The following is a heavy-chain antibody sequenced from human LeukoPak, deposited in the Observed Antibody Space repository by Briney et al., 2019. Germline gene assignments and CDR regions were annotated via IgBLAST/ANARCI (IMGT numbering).Heavy chain of an antibody. CDR2: IYSGGST. CDR3: AKGGYYDFWSGYYDYYYYYMDV. CDR1: GFTVSSNY. Sequence: PGGSLRLSCAASGFTVSSNYMSWVRQAPGKGLEWVSVIYSGGSTYYADSVKGRFTISRDNSKNTLYLQMNSLRAEDTAVYYCAKGGYYDFWSGYYDYYYYYMDVWGKGTTVTVSS. J-gene: IGHJ6*03. V-gene: IGHV3-66*01. D-gene: IGHD3-3*01.